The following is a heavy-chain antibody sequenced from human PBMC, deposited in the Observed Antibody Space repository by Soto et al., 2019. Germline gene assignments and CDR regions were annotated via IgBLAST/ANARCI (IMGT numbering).Heavy chain of an antibody. CDR2: IYYSGST. V-gene: IGHV4-31*03. D-gene: IGHD2-15*01. J-gene: IGHJ2*01. Sequence: QVQLQESGPGLVKPSQTLSLTCTVSGGSISSGGYYWSWIHQHPGKGLEWIGYIYYSGSTYYNPSLKSRVTISVDTSKNQFSLKLSSVTAADTAVYYCARGSNCSGGSCYVNWYFDLWGRGTLVTVSS. CDR3: ARGSNCSGGSCYVNWYFDL. CDR1: GGSISSGGYY.